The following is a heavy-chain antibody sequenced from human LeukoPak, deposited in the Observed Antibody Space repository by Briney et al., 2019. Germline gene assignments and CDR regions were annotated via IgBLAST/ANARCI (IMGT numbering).Heavy chain of an antibody. D-gene: IGHD3-10*01. CDR2: IYYTGT. J-gene: IGHJ4*02. V-gene: IGHV4-59*08. CDR3: ARQLRYYGSGSYYYFDY. Sequence: PSETLSLTCTVSGGSVTDYYWSWIRQSPGKGLEWIGYIYYTGTSYNPSLKSRVTISADTSKNQFSLKLSSVTAADTAVYYCARQLRYYGSGSYYYFDYWGQGTLVTVSS. CDR1: GGSVTDYY.